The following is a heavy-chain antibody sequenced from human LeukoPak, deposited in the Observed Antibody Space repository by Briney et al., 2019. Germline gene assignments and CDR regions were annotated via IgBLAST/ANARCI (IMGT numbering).Heavy chain of an antibody. CDR3: ARDSDSSGWYGHWFDP. Sequence: SETLSLTCAVYGGSFSGYYWSWIRQPPGKGLEWIGEINHSGSTNYSPSLKSRVTISVDTSKNQFSLKLSSVTAADTAVYYCARDSDSSGWYGHWFDPWGQGTLVTVSS. CDR2: INHSGST. V-gene: IGHV4-34*01. D-gene: IGHD6-19*01. J-gene: IGHJ5*02. CDR1: GGSFSGYY.